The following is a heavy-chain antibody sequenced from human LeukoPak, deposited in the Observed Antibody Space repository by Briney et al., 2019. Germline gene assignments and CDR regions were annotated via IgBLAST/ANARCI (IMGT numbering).Heavy chain of an antibody. CDR3: ARLEPPLNYFDY. CDR1: GFTFSSYW. Sequence: GGSLRLSCAASGFTFSSYWMHWVRQAPGKGLVWVSRINSDGSSTSYADSVKGRFTISRGNAKNTLYLQMNSLRAEDTAVYYCARLEPPLNYFDYWGQGTLVTVSS. J-gene: IGHJ4*02. V-gene: IGHV3-74*01. CDR2: INSDGSST. D-gene: IGHD1-14*01.